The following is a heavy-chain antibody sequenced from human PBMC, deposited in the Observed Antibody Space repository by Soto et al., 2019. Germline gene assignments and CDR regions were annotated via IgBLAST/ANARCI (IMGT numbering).Heavy chain of an antibody. D-gene: IGHD4-17*01. CDR3: ATVPDTVTNTEYYFDY. Sequence: GGSLRLSCAGSGFTFSSYAMSWVRQAPGKGLEWVSAISGSGGSTYYADSVKGRFTISRDNSKNTLYLQMNSLRAEDTAVYYCATVPDTVTNTEYYFDYWGQGTLVTVSS. V-gene: IGHV3-23*01. CDR1: GFTFSSYA. CDR2: ISGSGGST. J-gene: IGHJ4*02.